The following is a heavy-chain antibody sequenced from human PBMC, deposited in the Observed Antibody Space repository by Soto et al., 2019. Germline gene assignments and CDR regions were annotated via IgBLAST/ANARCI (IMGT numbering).Heavy chain of an antibody. CDR2: ISGSGDST. J-gene: IGHJ4*02. Sequence: EVQLLESGGGLVQPGGSLRLSCAASGFTFSSYAMSWVRQAPGKGLEWVSAISGSGDSTYYADSVKGRFTISRDNSKNTLYLQMNRLRAEDTAIYYCAKSINYGDYVWAYWGQGTLVTVSS. CDR1: GFTFSSYA. D-gene: IGHD4-17*01. V-gene: IGHV3-23*01. CDR3: AKSINYGDYVWAY.